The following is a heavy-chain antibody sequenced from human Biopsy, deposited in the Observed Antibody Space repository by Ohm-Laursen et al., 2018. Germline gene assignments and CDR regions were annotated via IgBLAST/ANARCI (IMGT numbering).Heavy chain of an antibody. CDR3: ARGRRHCSGTCSRWYFDL. CDR1: GYTFTAFS. Sequence: GASVKVSCKPSGYTFTAFSVHWLRQAPGQGLEWMGWINPKSGDTDYPQNFQGRVSITRDTSISTAYMGLSMLRSDDTAVYYCARGRRHCSGTCSRWYFDLWGRSTLVTVSS. J-gene: IGHJ2*01. CDR2: INPKSGDT. D-gene: IGHD2-2*01. V-gene: IGHV1-2*02.